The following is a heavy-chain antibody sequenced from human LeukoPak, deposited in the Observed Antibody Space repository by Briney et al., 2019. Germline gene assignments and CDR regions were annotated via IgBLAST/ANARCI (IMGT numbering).Heavy chain of an antibody. J-gene: IGHJ4*02. Sequence: SETLSLTCAVYGGSFSGYYWSWIRQPAGKGLEWIGRIYTSGGTNYNPSLKSRVTMSVDTSKNQFSLKLSSVTAADTAVYYCARWGATRFDYWGQGTLVTVSS. D-gene: IGHD3-16*01. V-gene: IGHV4-59*10. CDR2: IYTSGGT. CDR1: GGSFSGYY. CDR3: ARWGATRFDY.